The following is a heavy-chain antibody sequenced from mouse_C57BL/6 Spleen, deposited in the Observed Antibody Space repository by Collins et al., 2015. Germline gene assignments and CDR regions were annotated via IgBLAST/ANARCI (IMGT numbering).Heavy chain of an antibody. CDR3: ASSHLGRFAY. V-gene: IGHV7-1*02. Sequence: EVKLVESGGGLVQPGGSLRLSCATSGFTFSGFYMEWVRQPPGKRLEWIAASRNKANDYTTEYSASVKGRFIVSRDTSQSILYLQMNALRAEDTAIYYCASSHLGRFAYWGQGTLVTVSA. J-gene: IGHJ3*01. CDR1: GFTFSGFY. D-gene: IGHD4-1*01. CDR2: SRNKANDYTT.